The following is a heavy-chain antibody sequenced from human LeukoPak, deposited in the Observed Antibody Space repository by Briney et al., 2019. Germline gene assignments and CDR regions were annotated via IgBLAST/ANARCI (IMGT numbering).Heavy chain of an antibody. V-gene: IGHV4-59*01. CDR3: ARIWSGYSDY. CDR1: GGSISSYY. Sequence: SETLSLTCTVSGGSISSYYWSWIRQPPGKGLEWIGYIYYSGSTNYNPSLKSRVTISVDTSKNQFSLKLSSVAAADTAVYYCARIWSGYSDYWGQGTLVTVSS. D-gene: IGHD3-3*01. J-gene: IGHJ4*02. CDR2: IYYSGST.